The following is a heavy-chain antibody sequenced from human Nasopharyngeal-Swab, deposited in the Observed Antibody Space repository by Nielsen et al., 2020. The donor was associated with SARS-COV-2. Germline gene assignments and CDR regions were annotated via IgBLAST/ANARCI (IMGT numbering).Heavy chain of an antibody. CDR1: GGTFSSYA. V-gene: IGHV1-69*04. D-gene: IGHD6-13*01. CDR3: AFGYSSSWYSDY. CDR2: IIPILGIA. Sequence: SVQVSCKASGGTFSSYAISWVRPAPAQGLEWMGRIIPILGIANYAQKFQGRVTITADKSTSTAYMELSSLRSEDTAVYYCAFGYSSSWYSDYWGQGTLVTVSS. J-gene: IGHJ4*02.